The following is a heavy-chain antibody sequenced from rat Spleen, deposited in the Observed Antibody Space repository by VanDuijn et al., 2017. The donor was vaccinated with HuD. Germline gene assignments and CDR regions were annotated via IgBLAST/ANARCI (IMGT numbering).Heavy chain of an antibody. CDR2: ISYEGSST. Sequence: EVQLVESGGGLVQPGRSLKLSCAASGFTFSDYYMAWVRQAPKKGLEWVASISYEGSSTHYGDSVKGRFTISRDNAKSTLYLQMNSLRSEDTATYYCARLTHYWYFDFWGPGTMVTVSS. CDR3: ARLTHYWYFDF. CDR1: GFTFSDYY. D-gene: IGHD1-7*01. J-gene: IGHJ1*01. V-gene: IGHV5-22*01.